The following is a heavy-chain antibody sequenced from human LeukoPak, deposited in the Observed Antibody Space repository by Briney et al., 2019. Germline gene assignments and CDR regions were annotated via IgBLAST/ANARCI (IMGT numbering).Heavy chain of an antibody. Sequence: AASVKVSCKASGYTFTGYYMHWVRQAPGQGLEWMGWINPNSGGTNYAQKFQGRVTMTRDTSISTAYMELSRLRSDDTAVYYCARAVSGSYYENFDYWGQGTLVTVSS. D-gene: IGHD1-26*01. CDR3: ARAVSGSYYENFDY. J-gene: IGHJ4*02. CDR1: GYTFTGYY. CDR2: INPNSGGT. V-gene: IGHV1-2*02.